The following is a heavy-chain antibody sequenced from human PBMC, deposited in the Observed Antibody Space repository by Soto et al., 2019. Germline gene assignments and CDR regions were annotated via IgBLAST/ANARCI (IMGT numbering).Heavy chain of an antibody. V-gene: IGHV4-39*01. Sequence: SETLSLTCTVSGVSISSSVYYWGWIRQPPGKGLEWIGSVYYTANTYYNPSLKSRVTISIDTSKNQFSLNLSSADTAVYYCARTTATLHAFDIWGQGTLVTVSS. CDR2: VYYTANT. CDR1: GVSISSSVYY. J-gene: IGHJ3*02. CDR3: ARTTATLHAFDI.